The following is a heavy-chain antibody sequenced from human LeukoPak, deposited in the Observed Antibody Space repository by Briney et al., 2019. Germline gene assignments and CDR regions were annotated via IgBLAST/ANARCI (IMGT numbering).Heavy chain of an antibody. CDR1: GFTFTDYW. CDR3: ARGRGSWYGVYFDY. D-gene: IGHD6-13*01. V-gene: IGHV3-7*01. Sequence: GGSLRLSCAASGFTFTDYWMSWVRQAPGKGLKWVANIKRDGSEKYYVDSVKGRFTISRDNAKNSLYLQMNSLRIEDTAVYYCARGRGSWYGVYFDYWGQGTLVTVSS. CDR2: IKRDGSEK. J-gene: IGHJ4*02.